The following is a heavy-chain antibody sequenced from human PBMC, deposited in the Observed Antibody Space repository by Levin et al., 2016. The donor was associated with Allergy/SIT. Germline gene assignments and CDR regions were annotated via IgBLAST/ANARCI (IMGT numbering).Heavy chain of an antibody. CDR3: ARGTPIGEVVPGY. J-gene: IGHJ4*02. CDR2: ISGSSSYT. D-gene: IGHD3-10*01. V-gene: IGHV3-11*05. Sequence: RQAPGKGLEWVSAISGSSSYTKYADSVKGRFTISRDNPNNSLFLQMNSLRVEDTAVYYCARGTPIGEVVPGYWGQGTLVTVSS.